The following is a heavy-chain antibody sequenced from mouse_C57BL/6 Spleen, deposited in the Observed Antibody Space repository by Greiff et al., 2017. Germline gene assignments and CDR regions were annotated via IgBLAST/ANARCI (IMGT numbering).Heavy chain of an antibody. V-gene: IGHV1-81*01. CDR3: ARMGDVDYFDY. CDR1: GYTFTSYG. J-gene: IGHJ2*01. Sequence: VKVVESGAELARPGASVKLSCKASGYTFTSYGISWVKQRTGQGLEWIGEIYPRSGNTYYNEKFKGKATLTADKSSSTAYMELRSLTSEDSAVYFCARMGDVDYFDYWRQGTTLTVSS. D-gene: IGHD4-1*01. CDR2: IYPRSGNT.